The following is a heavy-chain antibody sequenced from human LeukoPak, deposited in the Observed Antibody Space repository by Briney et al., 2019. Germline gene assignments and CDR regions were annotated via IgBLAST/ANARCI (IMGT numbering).Heavy chain of an antibody. D-gene: IGHD6-6*01. Sequence: GGSLRLSCAASGFTFSNAWMSWVRQAPGKGLEWVGRIKSKTDGGTTDYAAPVKGRFTISRDDSKNTLYLQMNSLKTEDTAVYYCTTDMLPLTRGGTEYSSSSIPPDYWGQGTLVTVSS. CDR1: GFTFSNAW. CDR2: IKSKTDGGTT. CDR3: TTDMLPLTRGGTEYSSSSIPPDY. V-gene: IGHV3-15*01. J-gene: IGHJ4*02.